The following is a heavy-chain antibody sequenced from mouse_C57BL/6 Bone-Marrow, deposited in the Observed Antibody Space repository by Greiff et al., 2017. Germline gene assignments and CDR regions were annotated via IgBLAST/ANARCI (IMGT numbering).Heavy chain of an antibody. CDR3: ARIYGSRGY. CDR1: GYAFSSSW. D-gene: IGHD1-1*01. V-gene: IGHV1-82*01. CDR2: IYPGDGDT. Sequence: QVQLQQSGPELVKPGASVKISCKASGYAFSSSWMNWVKQRPGKGLEWIGRIYPGDGDTNYNGKFKGKATLTVDTSSSTAYMQLSSLTSEDSAVYYCARIYGSRGYWGQGTTLTVSS. J-gene: IGHJ2*01.